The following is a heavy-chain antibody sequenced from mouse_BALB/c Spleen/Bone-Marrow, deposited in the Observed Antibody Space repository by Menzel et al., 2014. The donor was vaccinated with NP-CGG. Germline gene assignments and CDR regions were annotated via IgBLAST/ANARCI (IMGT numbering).Heavy chain of an antibody. CDR1: GYTFTSYW. D-gene: IGHD1-1*01. CDR2: IYPSDSYT. Sequence: QVQLKESGAELVRPGASVKLSCKASGYTFTSYWINWVKQRPGQGLEWIGNIYPSDSYTNYNQKSKDKATLTVDKSSSIAYRQLSMPSFEDSAVYCCSRQGYFYGRGLDAMDYWGQGTSVTVSS. J-gene: IGHJ4*01. V-gene: IGHV1-69*02. CDR3: SRQGYFYGRGLDAMDY.